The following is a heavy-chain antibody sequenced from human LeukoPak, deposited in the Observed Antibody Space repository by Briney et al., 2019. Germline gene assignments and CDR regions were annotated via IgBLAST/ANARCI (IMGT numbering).Heavy chain of an antibody. Sequence: GGSLRLSCAASGFTVSSNYMSWVRQAPGKGLEWVSVIYSGGSTYYADSVKGRFTISRDNSKNTLYLQMNSLRAEDTAVYYCARARGHSSGWYRGNWFDPWGQGTLVTVSS. CDR2: IYSGGST. J-gene: IGHJ5*02. V-gene: IGHV3-66*01. CDR3: ARARGHSSGWYRGNWFDP. D-gene: IGHD6-19*01. CDR1: GFTVSSNY.